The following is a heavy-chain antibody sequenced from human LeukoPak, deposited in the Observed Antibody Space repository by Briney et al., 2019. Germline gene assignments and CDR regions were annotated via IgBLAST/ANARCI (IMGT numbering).Heavy chain of an antibody. CDR2: IYYTGST. D-gene: IGHD4-17*01. CDR1: GGSISSSSYY. Sequence: SETLSLTCSASGGSISSSSYYWGWIRQPPGKGLEWIGSIYYTGSTYYNPSLKSRVTISVDTSKNQFSLKLSSVTAADTAVYYCARAGDYGDLFYWGQGTLVTVSS. J-gene: IGHJ4*02. V-gene: IGHV4-39*07. CDR3: ARAGDYGDLFY.